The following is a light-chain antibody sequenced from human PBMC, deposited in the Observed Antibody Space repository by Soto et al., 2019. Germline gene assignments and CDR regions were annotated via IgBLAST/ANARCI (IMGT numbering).Light chain of an antibody. Sequence: EIVLAQSPGTLSLSPGERATLSCRASQSVTNAFLACYQQKPGQAPRLLIYGASSRATGIPDRFTGSGSGTDVTLTISRLEPEDFAVYYCQQYGSSPWAFGQGTKVEIK. J-gene: IGKJ1*01. CDR3: QQYGSSPWA. V-gene: IGKV3-20*01. CDR1: QSVTNAF. CDR2: GAS.